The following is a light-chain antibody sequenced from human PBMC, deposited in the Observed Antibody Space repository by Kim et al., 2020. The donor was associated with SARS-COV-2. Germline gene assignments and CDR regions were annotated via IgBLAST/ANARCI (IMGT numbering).Light chain of an antibody. J-gene: IGKJ2*01. CDR1: QTISTF. V-gene: IGKV1-39*01. CDR3: QQSYNTPRYT. CDR2: SAS. Sequence: ASVGDKVTITCRASQTISTFLNWYQQKPGKAPNLLIHSASTLQSGVPSRFSGSGSGTDFTLTISSLHPEDFATYYCQQSYNTPRYTFGLGTNWRS.